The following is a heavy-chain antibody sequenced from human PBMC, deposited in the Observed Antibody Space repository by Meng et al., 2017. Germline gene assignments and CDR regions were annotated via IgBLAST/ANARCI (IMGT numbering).Heavy chain of an antibody. Sequence: SETLSLTCAVYGGSFSGYYWSWTRQPPGKGLEWIGEINHSGSTNYNPSLKSRVTISVDTSKNQFSLKLSSVTAADTAVYHCARGGTYAQNWFDPWGQGTLVTVSS. J-gene: IGHJ5*02. CDR2: INHSGST. V-gene: IGHV4-34*01. CDR1: GGSFSGYY. CDR3: ARGGTYAQNWFDP. D-gene: IGHD2/OR15-2a*01.